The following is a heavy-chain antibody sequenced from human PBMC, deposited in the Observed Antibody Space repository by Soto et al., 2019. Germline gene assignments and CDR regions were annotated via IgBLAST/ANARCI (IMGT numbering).Heavy chain of an antibody. CDR3: AKYSTTAASRYFDL. CDR1: GFTFRTYA. V-gene: IGHV3-23*01. Sequence: EVHLLESGGGLLQPGGSLRLSCVASGFTFRTYAVAWIRQAPGKGLECVSVIGADGDGIQYADPVEGRFTISRDNSQSSLYLQMNSLRAEDTAVYYCAKYSTTAASRYFDLWGQGTLVTVAS. D-gene: IGHD1-1*01. CDR2: IGADGDGI. J-gene: IGHJ4*02.